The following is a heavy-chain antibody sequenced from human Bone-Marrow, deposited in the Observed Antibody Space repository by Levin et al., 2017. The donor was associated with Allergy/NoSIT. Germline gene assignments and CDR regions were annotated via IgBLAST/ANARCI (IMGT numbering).Heavy chain of an antibody. CDR1: GGSITSGSYY. CDR2: IDYTGYN. CDR3: ARENGVRGVDPYNWFDP. Sequence: SETLSLTCTVSGGSITSGSYYWTWIRLHPEKGLEWIGYIDYTGYNNYNPSLESRITISVDTSNNQFSLKMTDVTAADTALSFCARENGVRGVDPYNWFDPWGQGTLVIVSS. D-gene: IGHD3-10*01. J-gene: IGHJ5*02. V-gene: IGHV4-31*03.